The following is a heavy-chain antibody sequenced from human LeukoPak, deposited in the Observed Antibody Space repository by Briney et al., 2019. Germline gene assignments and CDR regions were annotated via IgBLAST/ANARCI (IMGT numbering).Heavy chain of an antibody. D-gene: IGHD3/OR15-3a*01. J-gene: IGHJ4*02. CDR1: GYTFTCYY. CDR3: ARDPGVGWTYYFGY. CDR2: INPNSGGT. V-gene: IGHV1-2*02. Sequence: ASVKVSCKASGYTFTCYYMRWVRQAPGQGLEWMGWINPNSGGTNYAQKFQGRVTMTRDTSISTAYMELSRLRSDDTAVYYCARDPGVGWTYYFGYWGQGTPVTGPS.